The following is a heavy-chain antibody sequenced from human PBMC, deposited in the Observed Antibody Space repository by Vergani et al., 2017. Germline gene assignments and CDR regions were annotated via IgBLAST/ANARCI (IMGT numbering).Heavy chain of an antibody. V-gene: IGHV1-69*04. Sequence: QVQLVQSGAEVKKPGSSVQVSCKASGGTFSSYAISWVRQAPGQGLEWMGRIIPILGIANYAQKFQGRVTITADKSTSTAYMELSSLRSEDTAVYYCARDLEVAAAIDYWGQGTLVTVSS. J-gene: IGHJ4*02. CDR2: IIPILGIA. CDR1: GGTFSSYA. D-gene: IGHD6-13*01. CDR3: ARDLEVAAAIDY.